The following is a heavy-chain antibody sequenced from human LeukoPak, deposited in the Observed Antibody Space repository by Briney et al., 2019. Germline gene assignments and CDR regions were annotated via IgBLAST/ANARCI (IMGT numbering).Heavy chain of an antibody. CDR3: ATGTVTTAY. V-gene: IGHV3-23*01. J-gene: IGHJ4*02. CDR2: ISESGGTT. D-gene: IGHD4-17*01. CDR1: GFTFSSYA. Sequence: GGSLGLSCAASGFTFSSYAMSWVRQAPGKGLEWVSAISESGGTTYYADSVKGRFTVSRDNSKNTLYLQMNSLRAEDTAVYYCATGTVTTAYWGQGTLVTVSS.